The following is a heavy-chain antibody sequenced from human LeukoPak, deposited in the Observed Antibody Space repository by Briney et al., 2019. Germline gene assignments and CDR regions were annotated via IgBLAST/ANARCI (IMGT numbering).Heavy chain of an antibody. V-gene: IGHV1-18*01. CDR2: ISVYNGNT. D-gene: IGHD2-15*01. CDR3: ATKAGSLLSGMDV. CDR1: GYTFTSYG. J-gene: IGHJ6*02. Sequence: ASVKVSCKASGYTFTSYGISWVRRAPGQGLEWMGWISVYNGNTNYAQKLQGRVTMTTDTSTSTAYMELRSLRSDDRAVYYCATKAGSLLSGMDVWGQGTTVTVSS.